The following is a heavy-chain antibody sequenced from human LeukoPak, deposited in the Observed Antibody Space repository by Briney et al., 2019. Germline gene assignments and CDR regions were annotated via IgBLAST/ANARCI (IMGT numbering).Heavy chain of an antibody. J-gene: IGHJ5*02. CDR2: INHSGST. Sequence: PSETLSLTCAVYGGSFSGYYWSWIRQPPGKGLEWIGEINHSGSTNYNPSLKSRVTISVDTSKNQFSLKLSSVTAADTAVYYCARDDSHYYGSGRSYNWFDPWGQGTLVTVSS. D-gene: IGHD3-10*01. CDR3: ARDDSHYYGSGRSYNWFDP. V-gene: IGHV4-34*01. CDR1: GGSFSGYY.